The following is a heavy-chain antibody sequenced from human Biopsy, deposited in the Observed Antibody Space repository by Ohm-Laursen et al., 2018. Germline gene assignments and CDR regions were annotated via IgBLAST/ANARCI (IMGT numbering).Heavy chain of an antibody. J-gene: IGHJ5*01. CDR3: ANDRDLNWLAGFDP. CDR1: GFTFSRYA. CDR2: ISGSGRS. D-gene: IGHD6-19*01. V-gene: IGHV3-23*01. Sequence: SLRLSCAPSGFTFSRYALSWVRQAPGKGLEWVSAISGSGRSYYADSVKGWFTISRDNSKNTLFLQLSSVRAEDTGVYHCANDRDLNWLAGFDPWGQGTLVTVSS.